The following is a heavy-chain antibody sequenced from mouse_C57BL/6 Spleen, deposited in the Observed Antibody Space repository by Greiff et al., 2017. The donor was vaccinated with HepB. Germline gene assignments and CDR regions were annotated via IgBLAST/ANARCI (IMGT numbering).Heavy chain of an antibody. D-gene: IGHD1-1*01. CDR3: TPHYYVSSPFAY. J-gene: IGHJ3*01. CDR2: IYPGNSDT. V-gene: IGHV1-5*01. Sequence: VQLQQSGTVLARPGASVKMSCKTSGYTFTSYWMHWVKQRPGQGLEWIGAIYPGNSDTSYNQKFKGKAKLTAVTSASTAYMELSSLTNEDSAVYNCTPHYYVSSPFAYWGQGTLVTVSA. CDR1: GYTFTSYW.